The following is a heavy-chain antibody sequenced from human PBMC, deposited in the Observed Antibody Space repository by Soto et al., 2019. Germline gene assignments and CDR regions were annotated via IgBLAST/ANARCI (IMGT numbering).Heavy chain of an antibody. CDR3: ANIESPGLYCSSTSCHIGY. Sequence: PGGSLRLSCAASGFTFSSYAMSWVRQAPGKGLEWVSAISGSGGSTYYADSVKGRFTISRDNSKNTLYLQMNSLRAEDTAVYYCANIESPGLYCSSTSCHIGYWGQGTLVTVSS. V-gene: IGHV3-23*01. D-gene: IGHD2-2*01. CDR1: GFTFSSYA. J-gene: IGHJ4*02. CDR2: ISGSGGST.